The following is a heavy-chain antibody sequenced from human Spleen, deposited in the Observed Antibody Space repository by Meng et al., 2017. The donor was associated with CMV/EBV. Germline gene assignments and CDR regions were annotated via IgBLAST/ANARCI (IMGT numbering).Heavy chain of an antibody. CDR1: GGSISSSSYY. Sequence: SETLSLTCTVSGGSISSSSYYWGWIRQPPGKGLEWIGSIYYSGSTYYNPSLKSRVTISVDTSKNQFSLKLSSMTAADTAVYYCARTGGPTVVTFDPWGQGTLVTVSS. D-gene: IGHD4-23*01. CDR3: ARTGGPTVVTFDP. CDR2: IYYSGST. V-gene: IGHV4-39*07. J-gene: IGHJ5*02.